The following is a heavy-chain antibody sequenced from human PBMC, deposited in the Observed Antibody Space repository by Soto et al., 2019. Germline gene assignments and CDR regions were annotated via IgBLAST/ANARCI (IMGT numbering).Heavy chain of an antibody. CDR2: ISSSSSTI. CDR1: GFTFISYS. Sequence: LRLSCAASGFTFISYSINWVRQAPGKGLEWVSYISSSSSTIYYADSVKGRFTISRDNSKNTLYLQMNSLRAEDTAVYYCARAHLNWGQGTLVTVSS. J-gene: IGHJ4*02. CDR3: ARAHLN. V-gene: IGHV3-48*01.